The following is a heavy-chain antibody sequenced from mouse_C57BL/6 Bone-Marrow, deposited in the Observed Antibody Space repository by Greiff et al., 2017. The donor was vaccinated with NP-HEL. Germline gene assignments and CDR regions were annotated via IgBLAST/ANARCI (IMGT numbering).Heavy chain of an antibody. D-gene: IGHD3-2*02. Sequence: EVQLQQSGPELVKPGASVKISCKASGYSFTGYYMNWVKQSPEKSLEWIGEINPSTGGTTYNQKFTAKATLTVDKSSSTAYMQLKSLTSEDAAVYYCAREGSGYVGDYWGQGTSVTVSS. J-gene: IGHJ4*01. CDR1: GYSFTGYY. CDR2: INPSTGGT. V-gene: IGHV1-42*01. CDR3: AREGSGYVGDY.